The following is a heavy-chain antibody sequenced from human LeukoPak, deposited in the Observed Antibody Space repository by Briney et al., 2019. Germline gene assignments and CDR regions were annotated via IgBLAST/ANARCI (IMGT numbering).Heavy chain of an antibody. V-gene: IGHV3-21*01. CDR2: ISSSSSYI. D-gene: IGHD2-15*01. Sequence: PGGSLRLSCAASGFTFSSYSMNWVRQAPGKGLEWVSSISSSSSYIYYADSVKGRFTISRDNAKNSLYLQMNSLRAEDTAVYYCASSIHCSGGTCYVPWGQGTLVTVSS. CDR1: GFTFSSYS. J-gene: IGHJ4*02. CDR3: ASSIHCSGGTCYVP.